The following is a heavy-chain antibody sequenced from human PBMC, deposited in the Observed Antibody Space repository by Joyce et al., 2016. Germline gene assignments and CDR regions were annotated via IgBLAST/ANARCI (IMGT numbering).Heavy chain of an antibody. D-gene: IGHD3-10*01. CDR3: ARAPRGPGYFDS. J-gene: IGHJ4*02. CDR1: GDSFTTGGYA. CDR2: IYHSGNT. Sequence: QLLLQESGPGLVKTSQTLSLTCAVSGDSFTTGGYAWNWIRQPPGKGLEWIGDIYHSGNTHFTPSLRSRVPISLDRSKSQFSLKLSSVTAADTAVYYCARAPRGPGYFDSWGQGTLVTVSS. V-gene: IGHV4-30-2*01.